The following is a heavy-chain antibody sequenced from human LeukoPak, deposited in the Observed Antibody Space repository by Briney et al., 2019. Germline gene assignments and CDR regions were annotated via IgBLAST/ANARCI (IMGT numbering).Heavy chain of an antibody. Sequence: GGSLRLSCAASGFTFSSYAMNWVRQAPGKGLEWVSAISGGGGNTYYADSVKGRFAISRDNSKNTLYLQMNSLRAEDTAVYYYATSAQWYFDLWGRGTLVTVSS. CDR3: ATSAQWYFDL. J-gene: IGHJ2*01. CDR1: GFTFSSYA. CDR2: ISGGGGNT. V-gene: IGHV3-23*01.